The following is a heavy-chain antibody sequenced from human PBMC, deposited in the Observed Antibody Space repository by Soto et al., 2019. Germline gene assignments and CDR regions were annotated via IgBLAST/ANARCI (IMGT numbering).Heavy chain of an antibody. J-gene: IGHJ6*02. V-gene: IGHV3-74*01. CDR3: ARGINYAMDV. CDR1: GSTVSGHW. Sequence: EVQLVESGGGSVQPGGSLRLSCAASGSTVSGHWMHWVRQEPGRGLVWVSLISPDGSVTTYADSVKGRFTISRDNAKNTLTLQMNSLRAEDTAVYYCARGINYAMDVWAKGPRSPSP. CDR2: ISPDGSVT.